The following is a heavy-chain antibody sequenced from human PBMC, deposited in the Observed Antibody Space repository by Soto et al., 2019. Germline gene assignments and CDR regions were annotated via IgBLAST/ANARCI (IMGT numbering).Heavy chain of an antibody. Sequence: EVQLVESGGGLVKPGGSLRLSCAASGFSFSNYGMNWVRQAPGKGLEWVSSISSSSSYISYADSVKGRFTISRDNAKNSVYLQMNTLIAEDTAVYYCARSDCTSPSCYVVWFDPWGQGTLVTVSS. CDR3: ARSDCTSPSCYVVWFDP. CDR1: GFSFSNYG. CDR2: ISSSSSYI. J-gene: IGHJ5*02. V-gene: IGHV3-21*01. D-gene: IGHD2-2*01.